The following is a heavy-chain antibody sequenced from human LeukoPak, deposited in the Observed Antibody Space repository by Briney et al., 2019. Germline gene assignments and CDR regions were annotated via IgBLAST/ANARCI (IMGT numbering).Heavy chain of an antibody. V-gene: IGHV1-2*02. D-gene: IGHD3-22*01. CDR1: GYTFTGYY. CDR3: ARDFDYDSSGYYGAFDI. J-gene: IGHJ3*02. Sequence: GASVKVSCKASGYTFTGYYMHWVRQAPGQGLEWMGWINPNSGGTNYAQKFQGRVTMTGDTSISTAYMELSRLRSDDTAVYYCARDFDYDSSGYYGAFDIWGQGTMVTVSS. CDR2: INPNSGGT.